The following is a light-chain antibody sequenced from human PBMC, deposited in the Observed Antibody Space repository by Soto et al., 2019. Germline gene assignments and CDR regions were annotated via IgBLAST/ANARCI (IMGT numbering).Light chain of an antibody. CDR1: QNVHIN. V-gene: IGKV3-15*01. Sequence: TVMTQSPATLSVSPGDTATLSCRSSQNVHINLAWYQQKPGQAPTLLIYGVSARAPGVPARFSGTGSGTEFTLTIRXLQSEDCGIYYCQQYETWPRTFGQGTK. CDR2: GVS. CDR3: QQYETWPRT. J-gene: IGKJ2*01.